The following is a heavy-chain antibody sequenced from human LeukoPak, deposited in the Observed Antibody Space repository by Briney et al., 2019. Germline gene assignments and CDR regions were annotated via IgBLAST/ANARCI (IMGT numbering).Heavy chain of an antibody. J-gene: IGHJ3*02. CDR2: ISSSSSYI. CDR1: GFTFSSYS. Sequence: PGGSLRLSCAASGFTFSSYSMNWVRQAPGKGLEWVSSISSSSSYIYYADSVKGRFTTSRDNAKNSLYLQMNSLRAEDTAVYYCARDRVRVYCSSTSCYDAFDIWGQGTMVTVSS. V-gene: IGHV3-21*01. D-gene: IGHD2-2*01. CDR3: ARDRVRVYCSSTSCYDAFDI.